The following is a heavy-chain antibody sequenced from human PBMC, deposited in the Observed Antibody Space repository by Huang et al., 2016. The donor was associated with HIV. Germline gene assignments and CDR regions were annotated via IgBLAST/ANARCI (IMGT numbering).Heavy chain of an antibody. J-gene: IGHJ4*02. Sequence: EVQLEQSGAEVKKPGGSLKISCKASGYIFSNYWIGWVRQMPGKGLEWMWFVYPGNSDTRYGPSFYGRVTVSVDKSIATAYLQWSSLRPSDTARYYCATTDASLATSFDHWGRGTMLTVSS. CDR3: ATTDASLATSFDH. CDR2: VYPGNSDT. CDR1: GYIFSNYW. V-gene: IGHV5-51*03.